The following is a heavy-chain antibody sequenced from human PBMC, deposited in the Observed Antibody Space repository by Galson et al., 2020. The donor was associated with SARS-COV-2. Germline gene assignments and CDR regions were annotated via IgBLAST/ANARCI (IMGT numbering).Heavy chain of an antibody. J-gene: IGHJ4*02. Sequence: SETLSLTCAVSGGSISGISYYWSWIRQPAGKGLEWIGLIYSSGSTNYNPSLKSRVTISVDTSKNQFSLKLTSVTAADTAVYYCAAGPVAGTGEWGQGTLVTVSS. D-gene: IGHD6-19*01. CDR2: IYSSGST. CDR3: AAGPVAGTGE. V-gene: IGHV4-61*02. CDR1: GGSISGISYY.